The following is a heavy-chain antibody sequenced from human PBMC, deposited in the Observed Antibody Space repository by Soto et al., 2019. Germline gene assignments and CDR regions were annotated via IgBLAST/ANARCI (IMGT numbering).Heavy chain of an antibody. D-gene: IGHD4-4*01. V-gene: IGHV4-31*03. CDR3: ARVTVANSMDV. CDR2: IYYSGST. J-gene: IGHJ6*03. CDR1: GGSISSGGYY. Sequence: QVQLQESGPGLVKPSQTLSLTCTVSGGSISSGGYYWSWIRQHPGKGLGWIGYIYYSGSTYYNPSLKSRLTIALDTSKNQFSLKLSSVTAADTAVYYCARVTVANSMDVWGKGTTVTVSS.